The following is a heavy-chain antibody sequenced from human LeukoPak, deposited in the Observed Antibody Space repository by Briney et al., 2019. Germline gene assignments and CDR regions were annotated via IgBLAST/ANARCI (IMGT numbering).Heavy chain of an antibody. J-gene: IGHJ4*01. Sequence: GGSLRLSCAVSGFTFTDYWMNWVRQAPGKGLEWVASIRQDGGERSYVDSVKGRFTISRDNTKSSLYLQINSLRAEDTAVYYCARDGTAAGLYFDLWGQGTLVTVSS. D-gene: IGHD6-13*01. CDR3: ARDGTAAGLYFDL. CDR2: IRQDGGER. CDR1: GFTFTDYW. V-gene: IGHV3-7*01.